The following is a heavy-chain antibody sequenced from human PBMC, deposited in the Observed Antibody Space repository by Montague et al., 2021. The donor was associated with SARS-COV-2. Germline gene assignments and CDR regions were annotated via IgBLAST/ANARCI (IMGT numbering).Heavy chain of an antibody. J-gene: IGHJ4*02. D-gene: IGHD1-26*01. V-gene: IGHV4-59*01. Sequence: ETLSLTCTVSGGSISSYYWSWIRQPPGKGLEWIGYIYYSGSTNYNPXLNSRVTILVDMSKNQFSLKLSSVTAADTAVYYCARGMGGSYLYYFDYWGQGTLVTVSS. CDR1: GGSISSYY. CDR2: IYYSGST. CDR3: ARGMGGSYLYYFDY.